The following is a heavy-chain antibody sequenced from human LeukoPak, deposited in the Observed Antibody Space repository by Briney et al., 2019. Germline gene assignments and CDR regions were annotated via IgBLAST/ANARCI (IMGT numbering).Heavy chain of an antibody. CDR1: GFTFSSYS. CDR3: AKWEYYYDSSGYPLDY. V-gene: IGHV3-48*01. D-gene: IGHD3-22*01. CDR2: ISSSSSTI. J-gene: IGHJ4*02. Sequence: GGSLRLSCAASGFTFSSYSMNWVRQAPGKGLEWVSYISSSSSTIYYADSVKGRFTISRDNAKNSLYLQMNSLRAEDTAVYYCAKWEYYYDSSGYPLDYWGQGTLVTVSS.